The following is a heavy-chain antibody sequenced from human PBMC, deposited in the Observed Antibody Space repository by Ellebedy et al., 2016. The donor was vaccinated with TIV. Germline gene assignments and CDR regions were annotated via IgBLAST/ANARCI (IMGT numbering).Heavy chain of an antibody. CDR1: GGSISSSNYF. V-gene: IGHV4-39*02. CDR2: TYHGGST. Sequence: SETLSLTCTVSGGSISSSNYFWGWIRQTPGKGLEWIGSTYHGGSTYYNPSLKSRVTISIDTSKNHFSLKLTSVTAADTAVYYCARLGDYYASGNYPYFDFWGQGILVTVSS. D-gene: IGHD3-10*01. CDR3: ARLGDYYASGNYPYFDF. J-gene: IGHJ4*02.